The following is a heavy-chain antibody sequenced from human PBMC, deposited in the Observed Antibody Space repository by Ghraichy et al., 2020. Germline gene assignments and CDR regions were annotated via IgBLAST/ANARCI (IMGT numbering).Heavy chain of an antibody. CDR3: ARLSVSPNWFDP. V-gene: IGHV4-61*01. Sequence: TLSLTCTVSGGSVSSTTFYWSWIRQPPGKGLEWIGYIYHSGSTFYNPSLQSRVAISIDTSKSQFSLSLSSVTAADTAVYYCARLSVSPNWFDPWGQGTLVTVSS. J-gene: IGHJ5*02. CDR2: IYHSGST. CDR1: GGSVSSTTFY.